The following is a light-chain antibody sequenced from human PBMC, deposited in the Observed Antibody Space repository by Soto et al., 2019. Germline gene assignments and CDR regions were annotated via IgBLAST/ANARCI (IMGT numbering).Light chain of an antibody. CDR2: DTS. J-gene: IGKJ1*01. CDR3: QQRFSWPPWT. CDR1: EDVDIY. Sequence: EVVLTQSPATLSLSPGGRATLSCRASEDVDIYLAWYQQRPGQAPRLLIYDTSKRATGIPAGFTGTGSGTDFTLTISSLEPEDFAVYYCQQRFSWPPWTFGQGTKVEIK. V-gene: IGKV3-11*01.